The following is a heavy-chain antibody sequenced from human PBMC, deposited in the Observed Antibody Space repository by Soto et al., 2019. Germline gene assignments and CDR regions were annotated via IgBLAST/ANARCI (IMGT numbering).Heavy chain of an antibody. CDR1: GFTFSSYA. CDR3: ARTDTAMVEFDY. CDR2: ISYDGSNK. Sequence: GGSLRLSCAASGFTFSSYAMHWVRQAPGKGLEWVAVISYDGSNKYYADSVKGRFTISRDNSKNTLYLQMNSLRAEDTAVYYCARTDTAMVEFDYWGQGTLVTVSS. J-gene: IGHJ4*02. V-gene: IGHV3-30-3*01. D-gene: IGHD5-18*01.